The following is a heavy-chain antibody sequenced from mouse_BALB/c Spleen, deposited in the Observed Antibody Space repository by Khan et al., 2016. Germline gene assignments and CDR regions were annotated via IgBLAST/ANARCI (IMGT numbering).Heavy chain of an antibody. CDR3: ARLGYGNYLYQAMDY. D-gene: IGHD2-10*02. V-gene: IGHV1-7*01. CDR1: GYTFTRFW. Sequence: VQLQQSGAELAKPGASVKMSCKASGYTFTRFWMHWVKQRPGQGLEWIGYINPGSNYTDYNQNFKDKATLTADKSSSTAYMLLSSLTSEDSAVYFCARLGYGNYLYQAMDYWGQGISVTVSS. J-gene: IGHJ4*01. CDR2: INPGSNYT.